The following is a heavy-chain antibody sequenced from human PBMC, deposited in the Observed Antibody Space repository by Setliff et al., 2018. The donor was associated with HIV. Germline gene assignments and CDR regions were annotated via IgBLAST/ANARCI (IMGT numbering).Heavy chain of an antibody. D-gene: IGHD3-16*01. CDR3: AKRTFGSGRLDP. Sequence: SETLSLTCSVSGDSISNSAYFCGWIRQPSGKGLEYIGSIYYNGDTYYNPSLKSRVTISVDTSNNQFSLKLRSVTAADTAVYYCAKRTFGSGRLDPWGQGTLVTVSS. CDR2: IYYNGDT. V-gene: IGHV4-39*01. CDR1: GDSISNSAYF. J-gene: IGHJ5*02.